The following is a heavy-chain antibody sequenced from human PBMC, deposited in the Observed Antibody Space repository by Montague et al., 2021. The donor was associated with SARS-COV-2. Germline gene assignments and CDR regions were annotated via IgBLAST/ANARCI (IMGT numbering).Heavy chain of an antibody. CDR2: INQSGRT. CDR1: GGSFSGYY. D-gene: IGHD2-2*01. J-gene: IGHJ6*02. CDR3: ANFRRTQLLFGTLYYGMDV. V-gene: IGHV4-34*01. Sequence: SETLSLTCAVYGGSFSGYYWSWIRQPPEKGLEWIGEINQSGRTNNNPSLKSRVTISVDTSKSHFTLRLSSVTAADTAVYYCANFRRTQLLFGTLYYGMDVWGQGTTVTVSS.